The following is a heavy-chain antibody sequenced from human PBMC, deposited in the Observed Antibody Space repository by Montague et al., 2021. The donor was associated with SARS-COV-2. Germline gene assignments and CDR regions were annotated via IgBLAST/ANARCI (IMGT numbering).Heavy chain of an antibody. CDR2: ISYDGSNK. CDR3: ARDSGSSFDP. J-gene: IGHJ5*02. D-gene: IGHD1-26*01. CDR1: GFTFSSYA. Sequence: SLRLSCAASGFTFSSYAMHWARQAPGKGLEWVALISYDGSNKYYAGSVKGRFTISRDNSKNTLYLQMNSPRAEDTAVYYCARDSGSSFDPWGQGTLVTVSS. V-gene: IGHV3-30*04.